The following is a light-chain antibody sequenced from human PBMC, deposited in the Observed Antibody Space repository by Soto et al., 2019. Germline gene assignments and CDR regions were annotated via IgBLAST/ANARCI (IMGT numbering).Light chain of an antibody. CDR1: SNDVGAYNY. J-gene: IGLJ1*01. Sequence: SSLPQPPPPSGSPGQSVSLSRTGTSNDVGAYNYVSWYQQHPGKAPKVMIYEVNKRPSGVPDRFSGSKSGNTASLTVSGLQAEDEADYYCSSFAVSNSFVFGTGTKVTVL. CDR3: SSFAVSNSFV. V-gene: IGLV2-8*01. CDR2: EVN.